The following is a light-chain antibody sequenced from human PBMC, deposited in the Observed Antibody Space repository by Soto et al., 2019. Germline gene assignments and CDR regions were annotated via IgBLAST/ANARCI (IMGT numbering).Light chain of an antibody. CDR1: QSVNSDY. Sequence: EIVLAESPGTLSVSPGERATLSCRASQSVNSDYLALFQQKPGQAPRLLIYGASTRTTGIPDRFSGSGSGTDFTLTISSLEPEDFAVYYCQQRSNWPPITSGQGTRLENK. J-gene: IGKJ5*01. V-gene: IGKV3D-20*02. CDR2: GAS. CDR3: QQRSNWPPIT.